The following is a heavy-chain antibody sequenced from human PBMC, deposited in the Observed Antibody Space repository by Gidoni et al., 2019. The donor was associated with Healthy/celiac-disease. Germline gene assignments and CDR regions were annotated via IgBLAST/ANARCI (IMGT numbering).Heavy chain of an antibody. CDR3: VKTWDIVVVVAATGFDYFDY. V-gene: IGHV3-64D*06. Sequence: EVQLVESGGGLVQPGGSLRLSCSASGFPFSSYAMHWVRQAPGKGLEYVSAISSNGGSTYYADSVKGRFTISRDNSKNTLYLQMSSLRAEDTAVYYCVKTWDIVVVVAATGFDYFDYWGQGTLVTVSS. D-gene: IGHD2-15*01. CDR2: ISSNGGST. CDR1: GFPFSSYA. J-gene: IGHJ4*02.